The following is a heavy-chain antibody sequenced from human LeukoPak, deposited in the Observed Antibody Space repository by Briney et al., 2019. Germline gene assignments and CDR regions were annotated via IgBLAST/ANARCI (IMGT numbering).Heavy chain of an antibody. J-gene: IGHJ3*02. CDR3: ARSGSWSAFDI. D-gene: IGHD1-1*01. CDR1: GDSISSYY. V-gene: IGHV4-59*01. CDR2: IYYGGST. Sequence: SETLSLTCTVSGDSISSYYWSWIRQSPGKGLEWIGYIYYGGSTNYNPSLKSRVTISVDTSKNQFSLKLSSVTAADTAVYYCARSGSWSAFDIWGQGTMVTVSS.